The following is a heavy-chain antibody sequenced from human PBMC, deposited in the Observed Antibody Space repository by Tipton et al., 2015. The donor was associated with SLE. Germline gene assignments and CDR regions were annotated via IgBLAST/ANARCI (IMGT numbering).Heavy chain of an antibody. Sequence: TLSLTCTVSGGSISSYYWSWIRQPAGKGLEWIGRVYIAGSTNYNPSLKSRVTMSVDTSENQFSLRVTSVTAADSAIYYCTRDRTPDYYYYYMDVWGKGTTVTVSS. V-gene: IGHV4-4*07. J-gene: IGHJ6*03. CDR3: TRDRTPDYYYYYMDV. CDR2: VYIAGST. D-gene: IGHD2-15*01. CDR1: GGSISSYY.